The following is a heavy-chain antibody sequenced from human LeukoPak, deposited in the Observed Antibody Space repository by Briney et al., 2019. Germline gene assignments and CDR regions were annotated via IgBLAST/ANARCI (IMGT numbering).Heavy chain of an antibody. CDR1: GFTFSDYY. V-gene: IGHV3-11*01. CDR2: ISSSGSTI. Sequence: GSLRLSCAASGFTFSDYYMSWIRQAPGKGLEWVSYISSSGSTIYYADSVKGRFTISRDNAKNSLYLQMNSLRAEDTAVYYCARVGYDFWSGYYTNYFDYWGQGTLVTVSS. J-gene: IGHJ4*02. CDR3: ARVGYDFWSGYYTNYFDY. D-gene: IGHD3-3*01.